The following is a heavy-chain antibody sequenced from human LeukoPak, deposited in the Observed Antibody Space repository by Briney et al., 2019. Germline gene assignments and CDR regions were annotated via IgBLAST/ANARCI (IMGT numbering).Heavy chain of an antibody. D-gene: IGHD1-26*01. CDR1: GGSISSYY. CDR3: ARRKVVGATEFDP. CDR2: IYYSGST. J-gene: IGHJ5*02. V-gene: IGHV4-59*08. Sequence: PSETLSLTCTVSGGSISSYYWSWIRQPPGKGLEWIGYIYYSGSTNYNPSLKSRVTISVDTSKNQFSLKLSSVTAADTAVYYCARRKVVGATEFDPWGQGTLVTVSS.